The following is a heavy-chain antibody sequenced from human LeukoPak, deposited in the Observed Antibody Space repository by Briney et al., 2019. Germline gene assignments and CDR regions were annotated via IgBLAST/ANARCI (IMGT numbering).Heavy chain of an antibody. D-gene: IGHD3-22*01. CDR1: GFTFSSYA. J-gene: IGHJ3*01. V-gene: IGHV3-30-3*01. CDR2: ISYDGSNK. CDR3: SEFGLRLGRRFLYNSGYLFGFDSFYF. Sequence: GGSLRLSCAASGFTFSSYAMHWVRQAPSKGLEWVAVISYDGSNKYYADSVKGRFTISRDNSKNTLYLQMNSLRAEDTAVYYCSEFGLRLGRRFLYNSGYLFGFDSFYFLGQGTMVTVSS.